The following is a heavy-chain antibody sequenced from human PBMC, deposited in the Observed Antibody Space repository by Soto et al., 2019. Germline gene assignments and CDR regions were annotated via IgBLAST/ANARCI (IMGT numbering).Heavy chain of an antibody. CDR2: IIPIFGTA. V-gene: IGHV1-69*12. D-gene: IGHD4-17*01. Sequence: QVQLVQSGAEVKKPGSSVKVSCKASGGTFSSYAISWVRQAPGQGLEWMGGIIPIFGTANYAQKFQGRVTITADESTSTAYMELSSLRSEDTAVYYCARSMTTVVPPRYWYFDLWGRGTLVTVSS. CDR1: GGTFSSYA. J-gene: IGHJ2*01. CDR3: ARSMTTVVPPRYWYFDL.